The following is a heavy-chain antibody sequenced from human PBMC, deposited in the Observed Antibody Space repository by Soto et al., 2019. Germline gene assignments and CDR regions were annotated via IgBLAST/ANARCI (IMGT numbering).Heavy chain of an antibody. Sequence: PSETLSPTCTVSGVSISSGGHYWSWIRQTPGKGLEWVGYIQVSGDTFYNPTLEGRVSMSVDTSNNQFTLDLTSATAADTAVYYCVRDTSWSRPYWGQGTLVTVSS. CDR1: GVSISSGGHY. CDR2: IQVSGDT. D-gene: IGHD2-15*01. J-gene: IGHJ4*02. V-gene: IGHV4-30-4*01. CDR3: VRDTSWSRPY.